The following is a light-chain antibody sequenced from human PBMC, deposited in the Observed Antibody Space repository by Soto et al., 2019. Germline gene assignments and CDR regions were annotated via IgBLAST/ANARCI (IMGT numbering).Light chain of an antibody. CDR2: KVY. Sequence: VMTQSPVSLPVTLGQPASISCRSSQSLVSSDENTFLSWYHQRPGQSPRRLIYKVYNRDSGVPDRFSGTGSGTDFTLEISRVEAEDLGVYYCMQGALWPYTFAQGTKLEIK. CDR1: QSLVSSDENTF. CDR3: MQGALWPYT. J-gene: IGKJ2*01. V-gene: IGKV2-30*01.